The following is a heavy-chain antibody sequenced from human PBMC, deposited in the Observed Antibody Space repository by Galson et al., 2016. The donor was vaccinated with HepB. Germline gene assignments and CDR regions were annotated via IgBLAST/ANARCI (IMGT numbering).Heavy chain of an antibody. CDR3: TRGYMQTGMNV. Sequence: CAISGDSVTSDITTWNWIRQSPSRGLEWLGRTYYRSKWFTDYAVSVEGRITINSDLSRNQFSLQLDSVTPDDTAAYFCTRGYMQTGMNVWGQGTTVTVSS. CDR1: GDSVTSDITT. J-gene: IGHJ6*02. V-gene: IGHV6-1*01. CDR2: TYYRSKWFT. D-gene: IGHD5-18*01.